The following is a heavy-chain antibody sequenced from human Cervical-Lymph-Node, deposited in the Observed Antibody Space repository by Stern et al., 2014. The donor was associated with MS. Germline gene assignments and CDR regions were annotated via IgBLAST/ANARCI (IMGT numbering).Heavy chain of an antibody. J-gene: IGHJ4*02. V-gene: IGHV3-74*01. D-gene: IGHD3-22*01. CDR3: ARDPSYDSSGYYSYFDY. Sequence: EVQLVESGGGLVQPGGSPRLSCAASGFTFSSYWMHWVRQAPGKGLVWVSRINSDGSRTTYADSVKGRFTISRDNAKNTLYLQMSSLRAEDTAVYYCARDPSYDSSGYYSYFDYWGQGTLVTVSS. CDR1: GFTFSSYW. CDR2: INSDGSRT.